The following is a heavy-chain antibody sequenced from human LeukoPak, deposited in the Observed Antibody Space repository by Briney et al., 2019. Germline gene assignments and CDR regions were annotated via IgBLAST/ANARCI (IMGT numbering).Heavy chain of an antibody. V-gene: IGHV3-53*01. Sequence: PGGSLRLSCAASGFTVSSNYMSWVRQAPGKGLEWVSVIYSGGSTYYADSVKGRFTISRDNSKNTLYLQMNSLRAEDTAIYYCARVWKGNYYDYWGQETLVTVSS. D-gene: IGHD1-1*01. CDR1: GFTVSSNY. J-gene: IGHJ4*02. CDR3: ARVWKGNYYDY. CDR2: IYSGGST.